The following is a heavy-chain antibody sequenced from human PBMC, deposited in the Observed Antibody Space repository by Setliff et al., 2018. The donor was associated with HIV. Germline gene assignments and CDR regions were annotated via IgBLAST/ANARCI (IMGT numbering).Heavy chain of an antibody. V-gene: IGHV1-2*02. J-gene: IGHJ5*02. D-gene: IGHD3-10*02. CDR1: GYTFTDFF. CDR2: ISPHNGDK. Sequence: ASVKVSCKASGYTFTDFFIHWVRQAPGQGLEWMGWISPHNGDKNILQRFRGRVTMTTDTSFSTAYMELSGLTSDDTAIYYCARDMFEIWERSLAKGDEFDPWGQGSLVTVSS. CDR3: ARDMFEIWERSLAKGDEFDP.